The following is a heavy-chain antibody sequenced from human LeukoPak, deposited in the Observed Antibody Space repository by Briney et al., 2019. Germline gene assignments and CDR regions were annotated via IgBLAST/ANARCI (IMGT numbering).Heavy chain of an antibody. CDR2: ISAYNGNT. CDR1: GYTFTSYG. V-gene: IGHV1-18*01. Sequence: ASVKVSCKASGYTFTSYGISWVRQAPGQGLEWMGWISAYNGNTNYAQKLQGRVTMTTDTSTSTAYMELRSLRSDDTAVYYCARTAPRSVLEYHYDSREHFDYWGQGTLVTVSS. D-gene: IGHD3-22*01. J-gene: IGHJ4*02. CDR3: ARTAPRSVLEYHYDSREHFDY.